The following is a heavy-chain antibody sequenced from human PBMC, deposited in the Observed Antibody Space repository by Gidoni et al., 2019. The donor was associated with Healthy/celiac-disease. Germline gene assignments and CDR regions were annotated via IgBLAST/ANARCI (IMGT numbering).Heavy chain of an antibody. CDR2: ISSSSSYT. D-gene: IGHD3-10*01. CDR1: GFTFSDYY. CDR3: AREPPGSGSYYRRKYYFDY. J-gene: IGHJ4*02. Sequence: QVQLVESGGGLVKPGGSMRLSCAASGFTFSDYYLSWIRQAPGKGLEWVSYISSSSSYTNYADSVKGRFTISRDNAKNSLYLQMNSLRAEDTAVYYCAREPPGSGSYYRRKYYFDYWGQGTLVTVSS. V-gene: IGHV3-11*05.